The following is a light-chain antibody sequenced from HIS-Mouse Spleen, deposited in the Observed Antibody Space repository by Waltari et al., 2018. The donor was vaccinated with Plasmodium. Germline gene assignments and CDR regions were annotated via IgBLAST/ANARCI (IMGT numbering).Light chain of an antibody. J-gene: IGLJ2*01. V-gene: IGLV3-1*01. CDR3: QAWDSSTAV. CDR1: KVGDKY. Sequence: SYELTQPPSVSVSPGQTASITCSGDKVGDKYACWDQQTPGQSPVLVIYQDSKRPSGIPERFSGSNSGNTATLTISGTQAMDEADYYCQAWDSSTAVFGGGTKLTVL. CDR2: QDS.